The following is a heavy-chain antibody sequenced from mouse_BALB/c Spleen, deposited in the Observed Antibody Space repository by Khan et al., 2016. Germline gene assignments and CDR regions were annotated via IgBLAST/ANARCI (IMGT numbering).Heavy chain of an antibody. V-gene: IGHV9-3-1*01. Sequence: QSQLVQSGPELKKPGETVKISCKASGYTFTNYGMNWVKQAPGKGLKWMGWINTYTGEPTYADDFKGRFDFSLETSASTAYLQINNLKNEDTATYFCASIYDGYYVGLYYAMDYWGQGTSVTVSS. J-gene: IGHJ4*01. CDR3: ASIYDGYYVGLYYAMDY. D-gene: IGHD2-3*01. CDR1: GYTFTNYG. CDR2: INTYTGEP.